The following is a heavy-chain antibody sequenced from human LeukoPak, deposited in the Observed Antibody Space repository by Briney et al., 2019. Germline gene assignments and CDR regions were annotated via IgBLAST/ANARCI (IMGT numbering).Heavy chain of an antibody. CDR3: AKRQRSSGGCYDS. V-gene: IGHV3-23*01. Sequence: GESLRLSCAASGFMFSSYHVSWVRQAPGKGLEWVSAISGSGGATYYADSVKGRFTISRDNSKNILYLQMNSLRAEDTAVYYCAKRQRSSGGCYDSWGQGTLVTVSS. CDR1: GFMFSSYH. J-gene: IGHJ4*02. CDR2: ISGSGGAT. D-gene: IGHD2-15*01.